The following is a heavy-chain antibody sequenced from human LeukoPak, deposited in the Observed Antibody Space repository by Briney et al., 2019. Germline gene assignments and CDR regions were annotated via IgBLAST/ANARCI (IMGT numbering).Heavy chain of an antibody. D-gene: IGHD3-22*01. J-gene: IGHJ4*02. CDR3: ARGGYYYDTSDRPFDY. V-gene: IGHV1-18*01. Sequence: ASVKVSCKAPGYIFPTYGITWVRQAPARGLEWVGWNSTYHGSTSYAQNLQGRVTMTTDTSATTAYMELRSLRSDDTALYYCARGGYYYDTSDRPFDYWGQGTLVTVSS. CDR1: GYIFPTYG. CDR2: NSTYHGST.